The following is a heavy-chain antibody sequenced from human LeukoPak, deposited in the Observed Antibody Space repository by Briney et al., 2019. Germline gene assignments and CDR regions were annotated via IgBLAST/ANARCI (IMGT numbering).Heavy chain of an antibody. CDR1: GGSISSYY. CDR3: ARDTSGWYFDY. D-gene: IGHD6-19*01. CDR2: IYYSGST. V-gene: IGHV4-59*01. Sequence: SETLSLTCTVSGGSISSYYWSWIRQPPGKGLEWVGYIYYSGSTNYNPSLKSRVTISIDTSKNQFSLSLSSVTAADTAEYYCARDTSGWYFDYWGQGTLVTVSS. J-gene: IGHJ4*02.